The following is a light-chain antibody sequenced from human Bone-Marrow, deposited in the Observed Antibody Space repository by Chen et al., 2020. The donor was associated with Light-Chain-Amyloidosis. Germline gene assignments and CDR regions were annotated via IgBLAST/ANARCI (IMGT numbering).Light chain of an antibody. Sequence: DIQMTQSPSTLSASVGDRVTITFRASQSISSWLAWYQQKPGKAPKLLIYKASSLESGVPSRFSRSGSGTEFTLTISSLQPDDFAAYYCQQYNSSSPMYTFGQGTKLEI. CDR1: QSISSW. CDR3: QQYNSSSPMYT. V-gene: IGKV1-5*03. J-gene: IGKJ2*01. CDR2: KAS.